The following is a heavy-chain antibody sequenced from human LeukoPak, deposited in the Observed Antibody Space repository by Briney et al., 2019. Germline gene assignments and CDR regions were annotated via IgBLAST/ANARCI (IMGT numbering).Heavy chain of an antibody. CDR2: IRSKANSYAT. Sequence: AGSLRLSCAASGFTFSGSAMHWVRQATGKGLEWVGRIRSKANSYATAYAASVKGRFTISRDDSKNTAYLQMNSLKTEDTAVYYCTSTSTDMDVWGKGTTVTVSS. CDR1: GFTFSGSA. J-gene: IGHJ6*03. V-gene: IGHV3-73*01. CDR3: TSTSTDMDV. D-gene: IGHD2-2*01.